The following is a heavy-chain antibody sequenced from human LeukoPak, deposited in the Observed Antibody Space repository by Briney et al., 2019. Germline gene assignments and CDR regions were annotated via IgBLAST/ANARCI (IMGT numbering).Heavy chain of an antibody. V-gene: IGHV3-30*04. J-gene: IGHJ4*02. D-gene: IGHD6-13*01. CDR3: ARGTTVGYGSSWLFDY. Sequence: GGSLRLSCTASGFIFSSCALHWVRQAPGKGLEWVAVISYDSNNYYYADSVKGRFTISRDNSKNTMYLQMNSLRTEDTATYYCARGTTVGYGSSWLFDYWGLGTLVTVSS. CDR2: ISYDSNNY. CDR1: GFIFSSCA.